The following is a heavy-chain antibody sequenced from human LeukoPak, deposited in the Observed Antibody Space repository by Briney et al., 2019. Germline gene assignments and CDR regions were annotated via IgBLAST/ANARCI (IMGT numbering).Heavy chain of an antibody. Sequence: SETLSLTCTVSGGSVSSGSYYWSWIRQPPGKGLEWMGYIYYSGSTNYNPSLKSRVTISVDTSKNQFSLKLSSVTAADTAVYYCVARDYYDSSGSNAFDIWGQGTMVTVSS. CDR1: GGSVSSGSYY. V-gene: IGHV4-61*01. J-gene: IGHJ3*02. CDR3: VARDYYDSSGSNAFDI. D-gene: IGHD3-22*01. CDR2: IYYSGST.